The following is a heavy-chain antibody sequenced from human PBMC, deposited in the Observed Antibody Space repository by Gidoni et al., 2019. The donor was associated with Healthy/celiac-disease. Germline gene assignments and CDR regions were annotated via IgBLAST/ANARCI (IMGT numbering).Heavy chain of an antibody. CDR3: ARDHRPYYDFWSGKAWFDP. J-gene: IGHJ5*02. CDR2: IYYSGST. D-gene: IGHD3-3*01. V-gene: IGHV4-30-4*01. CDR1: CGSISIGYYY. Sequence: QVQLQESGPGLVKPSQTLSLTCTVSCGSISIGYYYLILIRQPTGTGLDWIGDIYYSGSTYYNPSLKRRVTISVETYKNQLSLKLSSVTAADTAVYYCARDHRPYYDFWSGKAWFDPWGQGTLVTVSS.